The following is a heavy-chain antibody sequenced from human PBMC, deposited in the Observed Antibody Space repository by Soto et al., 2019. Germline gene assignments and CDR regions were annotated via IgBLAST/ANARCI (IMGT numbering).Heavy chain of an antibody. V-gene: IGHV4-39*01. CDR1: RGSISRSPYY. Sequence: ASETLSLTCTVSRGSISRSPYYWGWIRQAPGKGLEWIGSIFYTGSTYYDLSLKSRVTMSVDTSTNQFSLKLSSVTAADTAVYYCARLINYETSGYYYSAFDIWGQGTMVTVSS. CDR3: ARLINYETSGYYYSAFDI. J-gene: IGHJ3*02. D-gene: IGHD3-22*01. CDR2: IFYTGST.